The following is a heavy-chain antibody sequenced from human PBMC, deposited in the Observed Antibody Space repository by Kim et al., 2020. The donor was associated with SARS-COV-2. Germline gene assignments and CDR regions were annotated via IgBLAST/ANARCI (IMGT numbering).Heavy chain of an antibody. V-gene: IGHV3-20*03. D-gene: IGHD2-2*01. J-gene: IGHJ4*02. CDR3: ARGGACGSPSRVSPMDD. Sequence: SVKGRFTISRDNAKNFLYLQMNSLRTGDTALYFCARGGACGSPSRVSPMDDWGQGTLVTVSS.